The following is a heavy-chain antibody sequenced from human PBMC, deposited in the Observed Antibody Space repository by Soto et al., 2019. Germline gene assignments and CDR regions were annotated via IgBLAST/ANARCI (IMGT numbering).Heavy chain of an antibody. D-gene: IGHD2-2*02. Sequence: PXRVLLLYCAAFGFTCISYWMSWVRQAPGKGLEWVANIKQDGSEKYYVDSVKGRFTISRDNAKNSLYLQMNSLRAEDTAVYYCARYTDPLYYYYYGMDVWGQGTTVTVSS. CDR2: IKQDGSEK. J-gene: IGHJ6*02. CDR1: GFTCISYW. CDR3: ARYTDPLYYYYYGMDV. V-gene: IGHV3-7*03.